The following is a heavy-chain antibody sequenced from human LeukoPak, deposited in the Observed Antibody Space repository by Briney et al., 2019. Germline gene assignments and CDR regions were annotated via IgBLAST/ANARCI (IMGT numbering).Heavy chain of an antibody. CDR1: GFTFSSYG. V-gene: IGHV3-30*02. Sequence: GGSLRLSCAASGFTFSSYGMHWVRQAPGKGLEWVALIKPDGSNKYYADSVKGRFTISRDNSKNTLHLQMNSLRAEDTAVYYCARSWAFDYWGQGTLVTVSS. CDR3: ARSWAFDY. CDR2: IKPDGSNK. D-gene: IGHD6-13*01. J-gene: IGHJ4*02.